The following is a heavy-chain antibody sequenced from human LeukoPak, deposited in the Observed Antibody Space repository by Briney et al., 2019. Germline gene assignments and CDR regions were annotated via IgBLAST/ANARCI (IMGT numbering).Heavy chain of an antibody. Sequence: PSETLSLTCTVSGGSISSSSYYWGWIRQPPGKGLEWIGSIYYSGSTYYNPSLKSRVTISVDTSKNQFSLKLSSVTAADTAVYYCARAPFGESYWGQGTLVTVSS. D-gene: IGHD3-10*01. J-gene: IGHJ4*02. V-gene: IGHV4-39*07. CDR1: GGSISSSSYY. CDR3: ARAPFGESY. CDR2: IYYSGST.